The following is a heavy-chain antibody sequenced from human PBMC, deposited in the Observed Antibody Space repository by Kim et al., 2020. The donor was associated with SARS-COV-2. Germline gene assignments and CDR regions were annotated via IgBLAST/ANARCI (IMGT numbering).Heavy chain of an antibody. CDR1: GGTFSSYA. D-gene: IGHD4-17*01. Sequence: SVNVSCKASGGTFSSYAISWVRQAPGQGLEWMGGIIPIFGTANYAQKFQGRVTITADKSTSTAYMELSSLRSEDTAVYYCAREGGSDGDYDLSGMDVWGQGTTVTVSS. CDR3: AREGGSDGDYDLSGMDV. J-gene: IGHJ6*02. CDR2: IIPIFGTA. V-gene: IGHV1-69*06.